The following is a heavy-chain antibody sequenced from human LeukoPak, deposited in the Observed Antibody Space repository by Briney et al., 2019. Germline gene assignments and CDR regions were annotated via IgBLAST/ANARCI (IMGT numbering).Heavy chain of an antibody. CDR3: LRVPRTRITMIVGGTFAFDI. D-gene: IGHD3-22*01. V-gene: IGHV4-34*01. Sequence: PSETLSLTCAVYGGSFSGYYWSWIRQPPGKGLEWIGEINHSGSTNYNPSLQSRVTISVDTSNNQFSLKLSSVTAADTAGYYFLRVPRTRITMIVGGTFAFDIWGQGTMVTVSS. CDR1: GGSFSGYY. J-gene: IGHJ3*02. CDR2: INHSGST.